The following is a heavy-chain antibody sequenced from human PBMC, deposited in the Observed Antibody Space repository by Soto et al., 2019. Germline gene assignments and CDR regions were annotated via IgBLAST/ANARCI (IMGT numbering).Heavy chain of an antibody. D-gene: IGHD3-3*01. CDR1: GYTFTSYA. V-gene: IGHV1-3*01. Sequence: ASVKVSCKASGYTFTSYAMXWVRQAPGQRLEWMGWINAGNGNTKYSQKFQGRVTITRDTSASTAYMELSSLRSEDTAVYYCARDGPLGIFAMWDYWGQGTLVTVSS. J-gene: IGHJ4*02. CDR2: INAGNGNT. CDR3: ARDGPLGIFAMWDY.